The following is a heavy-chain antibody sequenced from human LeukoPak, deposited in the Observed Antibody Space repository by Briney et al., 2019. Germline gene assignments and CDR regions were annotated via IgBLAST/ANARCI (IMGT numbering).Heavy chain of an antibody. CDR1: GYTFTSYG. CDR3: ARGATAGRFSLRPTGAYYMDV. J-gene: IGHJ6*03. V-gene: IGHV1-18*01. CDR2: ISAYNGNT. D-gene: IGHD6-13*01. Sequence: ASVKVSCKASGYTFTSYGISWVRQAPGQGLEWMGWISAYNGNTNYAQKLQGRVTMTTDTSTSTAYMELRSLISDDTAVYYCARGATAGRFSLRPTGAYYMDVWGKGTTVTVSS.